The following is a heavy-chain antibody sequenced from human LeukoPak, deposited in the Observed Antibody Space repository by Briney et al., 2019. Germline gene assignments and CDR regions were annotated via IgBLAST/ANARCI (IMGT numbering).Heavy chain of an antibody. D-gene: IGHD3-10*01. CDR1: GFTFSSYA. V-gene: IGHV3-30-3*02. J-gene: IGHJ4*02. CDR3: AKRGGDYYGSGSYPFDY. CDR2: ISYDGSNK. Sequence: PGGSLRLSCAASGFTFSSYAMHWVRQAPGKGLEWVAVISYDGSNKYYADSVKGRFTISRDNSKNTLYLQMNSLRAEDTAVYYCAKRGGDYYGSGSYPFDYWGQGTLVTVSS.